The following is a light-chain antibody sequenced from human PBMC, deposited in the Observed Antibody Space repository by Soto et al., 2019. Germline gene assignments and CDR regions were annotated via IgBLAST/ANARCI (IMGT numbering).Light chain of an antibody. Sequence: QSVLSPPLSVSWSPGHLVAISCTGTSSDVGYYDYVSWYQQNPGKAPKLMIYDVNKRPSGVPDRFSGFKSGNTASLSISGLQAEDEAEYYCCSYAGNYRVLFGGGTKVTVL. CDR3: CSYAGNYRVL. J-gene: IGLJ3*02. CDR2: DVN. V-gene: IGLV2-11*01. CDR1: SSDVGYYDY.